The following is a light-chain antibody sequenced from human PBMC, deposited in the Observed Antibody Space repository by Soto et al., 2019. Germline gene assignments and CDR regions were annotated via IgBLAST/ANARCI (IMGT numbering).Light chain of an antibody. CDR3: QQYGSAPRT. Sequence: EIVMTQSPATLSVSPGERATLSCRASQSVSSSYLAWYQQKPGQAPRLLIYGAYSRATGIQDRFSGGGSGTDFTLTISRLEAEDFAVYYCQQYGSAPRTFGQGTKVDIK. J-gene: IGKJ1*01. V-gene: IGKV3-20*01. CDR2: GAY. CDR1: QSVSSSY.